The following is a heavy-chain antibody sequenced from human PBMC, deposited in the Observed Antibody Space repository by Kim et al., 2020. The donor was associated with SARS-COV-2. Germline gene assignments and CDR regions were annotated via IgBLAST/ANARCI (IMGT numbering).Heavy chain of an antibody. D-gene: IGHD2-2*01. CDR2: IYPDDSDP. V-gene: IGHV5-51*01. J-gene: IGHJ3*02. CDR3: ARRVVPAARMDAFDI. CDR1: GYSFPTYW. Sequence: GESLKISCKGSGYSFPTYWIGWVRQMPGKGLEWMGIIYPDDSDPTYSPSLQGQVTISADKSINTAYLQWSSLKASDTAMYYCARRVVPAARMDAFDIWGQGTMVTVSS.